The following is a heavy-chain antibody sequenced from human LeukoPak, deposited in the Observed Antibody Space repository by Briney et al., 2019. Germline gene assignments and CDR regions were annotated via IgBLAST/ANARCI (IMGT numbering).Heavy chain of an antibody. Sequence: SETLSLTCTVSGGSISSYYWSWIRQPPGKGLEWIGYIYYSGSTNYNPSLKSRVTISVGTSKNQFSLKLSSVTAADTAVYYCAAVSSTSSEYFQHWGQGTLVTVSS. CDR1: GGSISSYY. V-gene: IGHV4-59*08. CDR2: IYYSGST. J-gene: IGHJ1*01. D-gene: IGHD2-2*01. CDR3: AAVSSTSSEYFQH.